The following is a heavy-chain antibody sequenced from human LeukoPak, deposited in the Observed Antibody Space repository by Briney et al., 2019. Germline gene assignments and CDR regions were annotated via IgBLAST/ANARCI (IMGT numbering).Heavy chain of an antibody. V-gene: IGHV3-30*02. CDR1: GLTFSSYG. Sequence: PGGSLRLSCAASGLTFSSYGMHWVRQAPGKGLEWVAFIRYDGSNKYYADSVKGRFTISRDNSKNTLYLQMNSLRAEDTAVYYCANPPRIAVAGYWGQGTLVTVSS. D-gene: IGHD6-19*01. CDR2: IRYDGSNK. J-gene: IGHJ4*02. CDR3: ANPPRIAVAGY.